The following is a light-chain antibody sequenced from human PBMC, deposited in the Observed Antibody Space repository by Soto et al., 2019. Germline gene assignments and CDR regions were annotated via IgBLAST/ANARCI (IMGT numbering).Light chain of an antibody. CDR3: QQRYSTTIT. J-gene: IGKJ5*01. V-gene: IGKV1-39*01. CDR1: QSISSY. CDR2: AAS. Sequence: IQRTQSPSSVSASAGYRVTITCRASQSISSYLNWYHQKPGKAPKILIYAASSLQSGVPSRFSGSGSGTDFTLTISSLKNEDFATYYCQQRYSTTITFGQGTRLEIK.